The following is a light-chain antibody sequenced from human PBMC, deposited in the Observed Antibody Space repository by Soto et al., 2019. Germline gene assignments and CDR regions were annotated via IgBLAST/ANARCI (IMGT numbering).Light chain of an antibody. V-gene: IGKV1-39*01. Sequence: DIQMTQSPSSLSASVGDRVTITCRTSQYINTYLNWYQHKPGKAPKLLVYAASSLQSGVPSRFSGNGSGTDFTLTISSLQPEDFATFYCQKSYSVPFTFGQGTKVEFK. CDR2: AAS. J-gene: IGKJ2*01. CDR3: QKSYSVPFT. CDR1: QYINTY.